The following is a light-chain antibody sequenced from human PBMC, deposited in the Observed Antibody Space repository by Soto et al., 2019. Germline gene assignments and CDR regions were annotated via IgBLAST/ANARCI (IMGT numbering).Light chain of an antibody. V-gene: IGKV1-39*01. CDR2: AAS. CDR1: QSISSY. CDR3: QQSYSTPRS. J-gene: IGKJ3*01. Sequence: DIQMTQSPSSLSASVGDRVTITCRASQSISSYLNWYQQKPGKAPKLLIYAASSLQSGVPSRFSGSGSGTDFPLTIISLQPEEFATYFCQQSYSTPRSFVAGSKVDI.